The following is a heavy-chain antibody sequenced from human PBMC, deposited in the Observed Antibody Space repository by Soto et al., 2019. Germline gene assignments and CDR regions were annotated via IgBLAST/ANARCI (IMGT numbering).Heavy chain of an antibody. CDR2: IYYSGST. V-gene: IGHV4-59*01. Sequence: SETLSLTCTVSGGSISIYYWRWIRHPPGKGLEWIGYIYYSGSTNYNPSLKSRVTISVDTSKNQFSLKLSSVTAADTAVYYCAREERYCSSTSCYTGWFDPWGQGTLVTVSS. CDR1: GGSISIYY. CDR3: AREERYCSSTSCYTGWFDP. D-gene: IGHD2-2*02. J-gene: IGHJ5*02.